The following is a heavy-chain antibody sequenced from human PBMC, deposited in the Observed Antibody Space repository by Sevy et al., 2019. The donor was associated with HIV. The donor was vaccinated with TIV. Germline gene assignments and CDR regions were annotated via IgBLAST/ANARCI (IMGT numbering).Heavy chain of an antibody. V-gene: IGHV4-59*08. Sequence: SETLSLTCTVSGGSINSDHWNWIRQPPGKGLEWIGYVYYTGGTNYNPSLKNRVTISVDRTKNQFSLKLTSVTAVDTAVYDCARRNDFDIWGQGTMVTVS. CDR2: VYYTGGT. CDR1: GGSINSDH. J-gene: IGHJ3*02. CDR3: ARRNDFDI.